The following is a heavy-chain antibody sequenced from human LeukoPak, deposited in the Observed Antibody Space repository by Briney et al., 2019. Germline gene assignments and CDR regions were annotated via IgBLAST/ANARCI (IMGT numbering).Heavy chain of an antibody. J-gene: IGHJ4*02. CDR3: ARGGGEDCGDYYLDY. Sequence: PGGSLRLSCAASGFTFSSYSMNWVRQARGKGLEWVSSISSSSSYIYYADSVKGRFTISRDNAKNSLYLQMNSLRAEDTAVYYCARGGGEDCGDYYLDYWGQGTLVNVSS. D-gene: IGHD4-17*01. CDR1: GFTFSSYS. CDR2: ISSSSSYI. V-gene: IGHV3-21*01.